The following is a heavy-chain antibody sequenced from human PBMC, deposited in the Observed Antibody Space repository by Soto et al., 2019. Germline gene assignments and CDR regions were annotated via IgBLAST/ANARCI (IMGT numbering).Heavy chain of an antibody. J-gene: IGHJ6*03. CDR1: SGSISSSNW. CDR3: ARLYYYGSGDEYYYYYMDV. Sequence: SETLSLTCAVSSGSISSSNWWSWVRQPPGKGLEWIGEIYHSGSTNYNPSLKSRVTISVDKSKNQFSLKLSSVTAADTAVYYCARLYYYGSGDEYYYYYMDVWGKGTTVTVSS. D-gene: IGHD3-10*01. V-gene: IGHV4-4*02. CDR2: IYHSGST.